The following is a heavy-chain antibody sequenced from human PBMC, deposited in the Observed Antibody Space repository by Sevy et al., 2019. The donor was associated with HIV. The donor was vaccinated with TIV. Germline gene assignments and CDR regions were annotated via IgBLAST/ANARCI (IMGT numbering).Heavy chain of an antibody. Sequence: GGSLRLSCAASGFTFSSYEMNWVRQAPGKGLEWVSYISSSGSTIYYADSVKGRFTISRENAKNSLYLQMNSLRAEDTAVYYCAREYCSGGSCIQEGGNYFDYWGQGTLVTVSS. D-gene: IGHD2-15*01. CDR3: AREYCSGGSCIQEGGNYFDY. CDR2: ISSSGSTI. V-gene: IGHV3-48*03. CDR1: GFTFSSYE. J-gene: IGHJ4*02.